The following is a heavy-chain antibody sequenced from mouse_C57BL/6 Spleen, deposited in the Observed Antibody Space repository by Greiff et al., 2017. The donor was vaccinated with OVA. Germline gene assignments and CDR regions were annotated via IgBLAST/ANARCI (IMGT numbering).Heavy chain of an antibody. CDR1: GYAFSSSW. Sequence: VKLMESGPELVKPGASVKISCKASGYAFSSSWMNWVKQRPGKGLEWIGRIYPGDGDTNYNGKFKGKATLTADKSSSTAYMQLSSLTSEDSAVYFCASYDYVLDYWGQGTTLTVSS. CDR3: ASYDYVLDY. J-gene: IGHJ2*01. D-gene: IGHD2-4*01. CDR2: IYPGDGDT. V-gene: IGHV1-82*01.